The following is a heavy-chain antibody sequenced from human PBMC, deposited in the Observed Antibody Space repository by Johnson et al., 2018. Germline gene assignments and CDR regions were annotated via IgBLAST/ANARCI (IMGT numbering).Heavy chain of an antibody. CDR2: INHSGST. J-gene: IGHJ3*02. Sequence: QVQLQQWGAALLKPSETLSLTCAVYGGSFSGYYWSWIRQPPGKGLEWIGEINHSGSTNYNPSLKSRVTISGDTSKNQFSLKLSSVTAADTAVYYCARLYYYDSSAFDAFDIWGQGTMVTVSS. D-gene: IGHD3-22*01. CDR3: ARLYYYDSSAFDAFDI. CDR1: GGSFSGYY. V-gene: IGHV4-34*01.